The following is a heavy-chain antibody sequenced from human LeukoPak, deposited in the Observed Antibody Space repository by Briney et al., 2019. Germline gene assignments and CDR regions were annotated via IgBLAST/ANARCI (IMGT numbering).Heavy chain of an antibody. CDR1: GFTFSSYG. D-gene: IGHD5-12*01. J-gene: IGHJ4*02. V-gene: IGHV3-30*02. CDR2: IRYDGSNK. Sequence: GGSLRLSCAASGFTFSSYGMHWVHQAPGKGLEWVAFIRYDGSNKYYADSVKGRFTISRDNSKNTLYLQMNSLRAEDTAVYYCARDLRGGYDFPFDYWGQGTLVTVSS. CDR3: ARDLRGGYDFPFDY.